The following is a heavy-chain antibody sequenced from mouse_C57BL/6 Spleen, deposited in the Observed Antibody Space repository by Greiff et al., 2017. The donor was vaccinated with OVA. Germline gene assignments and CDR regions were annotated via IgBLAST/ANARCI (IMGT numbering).Heavy chain of an antibody. CDR1: GYTFTDYE. D-gene: IGHD3-3*01. V-gene: IGHV1-15*01. Sequence: VQLQQSGAELVRPGASVTMSCKASGYTFTDYEMHWVKQTPVHGLEWIGDINPENGGTTYNQKFKGKATLTADKSSSTAYRELRSLTSEDSAVYYCTRGGRGREFAYWGKGTLVTVSA. CDR3: TRGGRGREFAY. J-gene: IGHJ3*01. CDR2: INPENGGT.